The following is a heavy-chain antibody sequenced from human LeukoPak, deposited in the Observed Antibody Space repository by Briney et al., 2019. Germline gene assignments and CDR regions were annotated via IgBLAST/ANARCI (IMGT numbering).Heavy chain of an antibody. J-gene: IGHJ4*02. CDR3: ARADYGDYGYYFDY. Sequence: PSETLSLICTVSGGSISSCYWSWIRQPPGKGLEWIGYIYYSGSTNYNPSLKSRVTISVDTSKNQFSLKLSSVTAADTAVYYCARADYGDYGYYFDYWGQGTLVTVSS. CDR2: IYYSGST. D-gene: IGHD4-17*01. V-gene: IGHV4-59*08. CDR1: GGSISSCY.